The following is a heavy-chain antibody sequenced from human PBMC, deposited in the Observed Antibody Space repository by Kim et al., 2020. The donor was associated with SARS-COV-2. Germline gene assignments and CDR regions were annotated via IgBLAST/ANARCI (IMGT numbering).Heavy chain of an antibody. CDR2: ISGSGGNK. Sequence: GGSLRLSCAASGFTFSDYAMSWVRQAPGKGLEWVSAISGSGGNKYYADSVKGRFTISRDNSENMLYLQMHSLRAEDTAIYYCAKRVGATSGNFDYCGQGTLVTVSS. V-gene: IGHV3-23*01. J-gene: IGHJ4*02. CDR3: AKRVGATSGNFDY. D-gene: IGHD1-26*01. CDR1: GFTFSDYA.